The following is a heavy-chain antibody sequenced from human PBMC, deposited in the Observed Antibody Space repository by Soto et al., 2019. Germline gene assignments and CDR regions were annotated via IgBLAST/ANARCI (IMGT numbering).Heavy chain of an antibody. Sequence: EVQLLESGGGLVQPGGSLRLSCAASGFTFSNYAMSWVRQAPGKGLEWVSGISDSGGRTNYADSVKGRFTIYRDNSKNTVQLQMSSLRAEDTDVYYCDNGIQNCSPYNCNTADFWGQGTMVTVSS. D-gene: IGHD1-20*01. CDR2: ISDSGGRT. J-gene: IGHJ4*02. CDR3: DNGIQNCSPYNCNTADF. CDR1: GFTFSNYA. V-gene: IGHV3-23*01.